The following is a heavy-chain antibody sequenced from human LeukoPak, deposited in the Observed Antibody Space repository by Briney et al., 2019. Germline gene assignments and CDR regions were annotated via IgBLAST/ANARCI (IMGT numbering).Heavy chain of an antibody. J-gene: IGHJ3*02. CDR1: GFTFSDYY. V-gene: IGHV3-11*04. Sequence: GGSLRLSCAASGFTFSDYYMSWIRQAPGKGLEWVSYISSSGSTIYYAVSVKGRFTISRDNAKNSLYLQMNSLRAEDTAVYYCARAMSAWGVAFDIWGQGTMVTVSS. CDR3: ARAMSAWGVAFDI. D-gene: IGHD3-16*01. CDR2: ISSSGSTI.